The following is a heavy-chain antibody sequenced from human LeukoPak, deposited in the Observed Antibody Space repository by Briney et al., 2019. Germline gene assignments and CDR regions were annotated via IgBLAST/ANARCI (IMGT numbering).Heavy chain of an antibody. CDR3: ARTPSGIYSSSWYGDYFDY. D-gene: IGHD6-13*01. V-gene: IGHV1-3*01. CDR2: INAGNGNT. Sequence: GASVKVSCKASGYTFTSYAMHWVLQAPGQRLEWMGWINAGNGNTKYSQKFQGRVTITRDTSASTAYMELSSLRSEDTAVYYCARTPSGIYSSSWYGDYFDYWGQGTLVTVSS. CDR1: GYTFTSYA. J-gene: IGHJ4*02.